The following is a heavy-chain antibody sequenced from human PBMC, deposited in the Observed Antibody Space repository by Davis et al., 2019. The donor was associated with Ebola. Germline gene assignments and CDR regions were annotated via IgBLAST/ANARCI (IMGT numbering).Heavy chain of an antibody. CDR1: GFTFSSYA. CDR3: TSTVSPEFADY. V-gene: IGHV3-23*01. D-gene: IGHD4-17*01. Sequence: GESLKISCAASGFTFSSYAMSWVRQAPGKGLEWVSAISGSGGSTYYADSVKGRFTISRGNAKNTLYLQMNSLRAEDTAVYYCTSTVSPEFADYWGQGTLVTVSS. J-gene: IGHJ4*02. CDR2: ISGSGGST.